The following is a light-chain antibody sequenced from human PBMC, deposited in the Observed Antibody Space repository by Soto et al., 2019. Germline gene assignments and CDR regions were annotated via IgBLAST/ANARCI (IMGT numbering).Light chain of an antibody. Sequence: QSALTQPASVSGSPGQTTAISCTGTNSDVGGYNYVSWYQQHPGKAPKLMSYDVTNRPSGVSNRFSGSKSANTAALTISGSQAEDEDYYDCSSYTPSSTLVFGGGTKVTVL. CDR3: SSYTPSSTLV. V-gene: IGLV2-14*01. J-gene: IGLJ2*01. CDR1: NSDVGGYNY. CDR2: DVT.